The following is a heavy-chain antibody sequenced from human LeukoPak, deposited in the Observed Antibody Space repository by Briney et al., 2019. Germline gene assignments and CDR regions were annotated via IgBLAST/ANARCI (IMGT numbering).Heavy chain of an antibody. V-gene: IGHV4-30-2*01. CDR2: IYHNGST. D-gene: IGHD2-21*01. CDR1: GGSISSGCYT. Sequence: PSETLSLTCAVSGGSISSGCYTWSWIRQPPGKGLEWIGYIYHNGSTYYTPPLKSRVAISVDRSQNQFSLKLSSVTAADKGVYYCARGLNYYYYGMDVWGQGTTVTVSS. CDR3: ARGLNYYYYGMDV. J-gene: IGHJ6*02.